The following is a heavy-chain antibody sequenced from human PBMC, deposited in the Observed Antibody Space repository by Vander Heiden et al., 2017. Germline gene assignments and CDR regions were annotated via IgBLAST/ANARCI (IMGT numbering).Heavy chain of an antibody. V-gene: IGHV3-33*01. CDR2: IGHDGSFK. D-gene: IGHD1-26*01. J-gene: IGHJ4*02. Sequence: QVQLVESGGGVVQTGGSLRLSCAASGFPFSPYGMHWVRQAPGKGLEWVAVIGHDGSFKADADSVKGRFTISRDNSKNTLYLQMTSLRAEDTAVYYCARDLGAGRYFDYWGQGSLVTVSS. CDR1: GFPFSPYG. CDR3: ARDLGAGRYFDY.